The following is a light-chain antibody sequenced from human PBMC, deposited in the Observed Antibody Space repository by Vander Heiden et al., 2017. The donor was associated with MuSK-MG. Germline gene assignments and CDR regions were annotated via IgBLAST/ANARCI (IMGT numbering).Light chain of an antibody. Sequence: SALTQPASVSGSPGQSITIACTGTSSDVGGYHYVSWYQQHPGNPPNLMVYDVRSRPAAVANRFSVSKAGNTASLTISARQAEDVAEYYCAPDTSSSTLVFGGGTKRTVL. J-gene: IGLJ2*01. CDR2: DVR. V-gene: IGLV2-14*01. CDR1: SSDVGGYHY. CDR3: APDTSSSTLV.